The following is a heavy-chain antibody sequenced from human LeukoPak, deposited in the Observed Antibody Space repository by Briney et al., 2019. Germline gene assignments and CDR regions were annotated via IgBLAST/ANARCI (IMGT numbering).Heavy chain of an antibody. D-gene: IGHD6-13*01. Sequence: SETLSLTCAVSGGSISSGGYSWSWIRQPPGKGLEWIGYIYYSGSTNYSPSLKSRVTISVDTSKNQFSLKLSSVIAADTAVYYCARRPAAAEEYNWFDPWGQGTLVTVSS. CDR1: GGSISSGGYS. CDR2: IYYSGST. V-gene: IGHV4-61*08. CDR3: ARRPAAAEEYNWFDP. J-gene: IGHJ5*02.